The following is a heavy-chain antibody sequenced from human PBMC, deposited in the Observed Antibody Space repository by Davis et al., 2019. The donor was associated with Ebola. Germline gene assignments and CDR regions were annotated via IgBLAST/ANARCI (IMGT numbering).Heavy chain of an antibody. CDR1: GYTFTNYG. CDR2: INPHNGNT. V-gene: IGHV1-18*04. J-gene: IGHJ4*02. CDR3: ARADYFDD. D-gene: IGHD5-12*01. Sequence: ASVKVSCKASGYTFTNYGITWVRQAPGQGLEWMGWINPHNGNTNYAQNVQGRVIMTSDTATTTAYMEVGSLRSDDTAVYYCARADYFDDWGQGTLVTVSS.